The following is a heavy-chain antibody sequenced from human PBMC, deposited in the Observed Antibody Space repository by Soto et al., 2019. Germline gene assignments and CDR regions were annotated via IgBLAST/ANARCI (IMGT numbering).Heavy chain of an antibody. V-gene: IGHV4-31*03. J-gene: IGHJ6*02. CDR2: IYYSGST. CDR1: GGSISSGGYY. CDR3: ARDRMVYAIAHYYYGMDV. Sequence: QVQLQESGPGLVKPSQTLSLTCTVSGGSISSGGYYWSWIRQHPGKGLERIGYIYYSGSTYYNPSLRSRVTISVDTSKNQFSLKLSSVTAADTAVYYCARDRMVYAIAHYYYGMDVWGQGTTVTVSS. D-gene: IGHD2-8*01.